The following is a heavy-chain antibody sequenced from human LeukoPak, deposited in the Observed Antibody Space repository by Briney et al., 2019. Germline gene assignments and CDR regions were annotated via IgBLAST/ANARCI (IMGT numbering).Heavy chain of an antibody. CDR1: GFPFSDFT. D-gene: IGHD2-8*01. Sequence: GGSLRLSCATSGFPFSDFTMTWVRQAPGKGLEWLSTTNSGGTSTYYAESVKGRFTISRDNSKNALYLQMSSLRVEDTAIYYCAKQSYARSLGEGGPGTLVTVSS. J-gene: IGHJ4*02. CDR2: TNSGGTST. CDR3: AKQSYARSLGE. V-gene: IGHV3-23*01.